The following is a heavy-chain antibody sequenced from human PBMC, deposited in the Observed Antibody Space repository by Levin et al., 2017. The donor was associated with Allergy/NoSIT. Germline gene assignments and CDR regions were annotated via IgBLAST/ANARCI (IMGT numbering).Heavy chain of an antibody. J-gene: IGHJ4*02. D-gene: IGHD3-16*01. CDR2: IYYSGST. CDR1: GGSISSGDYY. V-gene: IGHV4-30-4*01. Sequence: LRLSCTVSGGSISSGDYYWSWIRQPPGKGLEWIGYIYYSGSTYYNPSLKSRVTISVDTSKNQFSLKLSSVTAADTAVYYCAREAYSTWVDYWGQGTLVTVSS. CDR3: AREAYSTWVDY.